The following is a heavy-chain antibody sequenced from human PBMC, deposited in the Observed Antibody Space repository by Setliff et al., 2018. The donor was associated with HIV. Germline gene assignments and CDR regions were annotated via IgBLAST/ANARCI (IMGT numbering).Heavy chain of an antibody. J-gene: IGHJ3*01. CDR2: IAHSGGT. Sequence: SETLSLTCAVYGGSFSDHFWTWIRQSPGTGLEWLGEIAHSGGTNYKSSLKSRLTISVDPSRNQFSLRLTSVTVADTAVYYCVRGRDFIVRHLHFTAGGAYDVWGPGTLVT. V-gene: IGHV4-34*01. CDR1: GGSFSDHF. CDR3: VRGRDFIVRHLHFTAGGAYDV. D-gene: IGHD2-21*01.